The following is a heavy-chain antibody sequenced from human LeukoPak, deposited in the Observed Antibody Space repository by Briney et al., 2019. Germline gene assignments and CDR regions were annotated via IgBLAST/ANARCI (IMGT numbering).Heavy chain of an antibody. CDR2: IYYSGST. CDR3: ARDRGGYGDFDY. J-gene: IGHJ4*02. CDR1: GGSISSGDCY. V-gene: IGHV4-30-4*08. D-gene: IGHD3-16*01. Sequence: SETLSLTCTVSGGSISSGDCYWSWIRQPPGKGLEWIGYIYYSGSTYYNPSLKSRVTISVDTSKNQFSLKLSSVTAADTAVYYCARDRGGYGDFDYWGQGTLVTVSS.